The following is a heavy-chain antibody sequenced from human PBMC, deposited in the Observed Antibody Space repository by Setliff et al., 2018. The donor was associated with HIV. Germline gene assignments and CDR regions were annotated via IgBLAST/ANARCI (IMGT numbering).Heavy chain of an antibody. D-gene: IGHD2-15*01. Sequence: PSETLSLTCNVSGGAISSSSYYWFWIRQPPGKGLEWIGSIFYSGSTYYNPSLKSRLTISVDTSKTQFSLKLRSVTAADTAVYYCATTDCSGADCPQMYDYWGQGTLVTVSS. CDR2: IFYSGST. CDR3: ATTDCSGADCPQMYDY. CDR1: GGAISSSSYY. V-gene: IGHV4-39*01. J-gene: IGHJ4*02.